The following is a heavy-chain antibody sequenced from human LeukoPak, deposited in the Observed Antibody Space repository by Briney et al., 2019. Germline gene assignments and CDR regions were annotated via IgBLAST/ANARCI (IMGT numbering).Heavy chain of an antibody. CDR2: INPSGGST. CDR1: GYTFTSYY. V-gene: IGHV1-46*01. D-gene: IGHD2-21*02. CDR3: ARLTVTANYDY. J-gene: IGHJ4*02. Sequence: GASVKVSCKASGYTFTSYYMHWVRQAPGQGLEWMGIINPSGGSTSYAQKFQGRVTMTRDTSTSTAYMELRSLRSDDTAVYYCARLTVTANYDYWGQGTLVTVSS.